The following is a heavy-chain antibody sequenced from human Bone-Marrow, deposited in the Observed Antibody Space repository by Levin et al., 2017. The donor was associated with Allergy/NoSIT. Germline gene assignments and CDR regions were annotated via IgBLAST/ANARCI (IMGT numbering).Heavy chain of an antibody. D-gene: IGHD5-18*01. Sequence: GGSLRLSCAASGFTFSSYAMHWVRQAPGKGLEWVAVISYDGSNKYYADSVKGRFTISRDNSKNTLYLQMNSLRAEDTAVYYCARDVGLRRGYSYGVGMDVWGQGTTVTVSS. V-gene: IGHV3-30*04. CDR1: GFTFSSYA. CDR3: ARDVGLRRGYSYGVGMDV. CDR2: ISYDGSNK. J-gene: IGHJ6*02.